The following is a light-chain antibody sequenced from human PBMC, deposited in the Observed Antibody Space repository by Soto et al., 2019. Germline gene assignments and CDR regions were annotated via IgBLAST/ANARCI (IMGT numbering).Light chain of an antibody. CDR2: DTS. J-gene: IGKJ4*01. V-gene: IGKV3-15*01. CDR3: QHYVTWPLA. CDR1: RVIGST. Sequence: EVVMTQSPATLSVSPGERATLSCRASRVIGSTLAWYQQKPGQTPRLLIYDTSTRATGVPGRFIGSRSGTEFTLTITSLQSEDFAIYYCQHYVTWPLAFGGGTRVENK.